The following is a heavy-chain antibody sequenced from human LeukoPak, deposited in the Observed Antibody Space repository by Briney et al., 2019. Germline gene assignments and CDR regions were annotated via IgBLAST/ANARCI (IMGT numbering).Heavy chain of an antibody. Sequence: GRSLRLSCAASGFTFSSYGMHWVRQAPGKGLEWVAVISYDGSNKYYADSVKGRFTISRDNSKNTLFLHMNSLRAEDTAVYSCAKGYYGSGSYGWFDYWGQGTLVTVSS. J-gene: IGHJ4*02. V-gene: IGHV3-30*18. D-gene: IGHD3-10*01. CDR1: GFTFSSYG. CDR3: AKGYYGSGSYGWFDY. CDR2: ISYDGSNK.